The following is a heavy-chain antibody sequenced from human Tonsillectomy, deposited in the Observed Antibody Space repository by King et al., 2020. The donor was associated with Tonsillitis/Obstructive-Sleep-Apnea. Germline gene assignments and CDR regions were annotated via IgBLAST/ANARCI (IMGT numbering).Heavy chain of an antibody. J-gene: IGHJ4*02. CDR2: IKQDGSEK. CDR3: AREGGHGMGFDY. Sequence: QLVQSVGGLVQSGGSLRLSCAASGFTISSYWMSWVRQAPGKGLEWVANIKQDGSEKHYVDSVKGRFTISRDNAKNSLYLQLNSLRAEDTAVYYCAREGGHGMGFDYWGQGTLVTDSS. D-gene: IGHD3-16*01. V-gene: IGHV3-7*01. CDR1: GFTISSYW.